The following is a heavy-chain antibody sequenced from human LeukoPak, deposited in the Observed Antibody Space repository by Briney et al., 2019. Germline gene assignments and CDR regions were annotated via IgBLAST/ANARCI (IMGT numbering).Heavy chain of an antibody. D-gene: IGHD3-3*01. CDR1: GFTFSSYA. CDR2: ISGSGGST. V-gene: IGHV3-23*01. Sequence: PGGSLRLSCAASGFTFSSYAMSWVRQAPGKGLEWVSAISGSGGSTYYADSVKGRFTISRDNSKNTLYLQMNSLRAEDTAVYYCAKDPRPFGVVRYNWFDPWGQGTLVTVSS. CDR3: AKDPRPFGVVRYNWFDP. J-gene: IGHJ5*02.